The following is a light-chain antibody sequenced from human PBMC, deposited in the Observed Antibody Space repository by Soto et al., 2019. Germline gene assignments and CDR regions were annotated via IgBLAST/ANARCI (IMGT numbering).Light chain of an antibody. J-gene: IGLJ1*01. CDR1: SSDVGGYNY. V-gene: IGLV2-14*01. CDR2: DVS. Sequence: QSVLTQPASVSGSPGQSITISCTGTSSDVGGYNYVSWYQQYPGKAHKVMIYDVSNRPSGVSNRFSGSKSGNTASLTISGLQAEDEADYYCSSYTSSSTLEVFGTGTKVTVL. CDR3: SSYTSSSTLEV.